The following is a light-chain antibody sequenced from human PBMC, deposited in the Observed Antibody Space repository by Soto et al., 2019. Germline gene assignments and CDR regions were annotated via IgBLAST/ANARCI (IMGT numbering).Light chain of an antibody. Sequence: EIVMTKSLSTLSASLGDRSNINFRASQGISNYLAWYQQKTGKVPKLLIYAASTLQSGVPSRFSGSGSGTDFTLTISSLQPEEVATYYGQKYNSESWTVVQVPKVDIK. V-gene: IGKV1-27*01. J-gene: IGKJ1*01. CDR3: QKYNSESWT. CDR2: AAS. CDR1: QGISNY.